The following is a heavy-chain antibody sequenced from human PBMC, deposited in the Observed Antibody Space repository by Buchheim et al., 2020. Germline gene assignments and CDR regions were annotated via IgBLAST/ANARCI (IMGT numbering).Heavy chain of an antibody. Sequence: QVQLVQSGAKVKKPGASVKVSCKASGYTFTSYDINWVRQATGQGLEWMGWMNPNSGNTGYAQKFQGRVTMTRNTSISTAYMELSSLRSEDTAVYYCARGTFVTYYDFWSGYYIVYSWFDPWGQGTL. CDR2: MNPNSGNT. V-gene: IGHV1-8*01. D-gene: IGHD3-3*01. CDR1: GYTFTSYD. CDR3: ARGTFVTYYDFWSGYYIVYSWFDP. J-gene: IGHJ5*02.